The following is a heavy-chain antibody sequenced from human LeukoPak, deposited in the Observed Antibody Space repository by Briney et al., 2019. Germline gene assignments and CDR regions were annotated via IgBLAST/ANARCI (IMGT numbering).Heavy chain of an antibody. CDR3: AKEYSVRNQFDH. CDR2: ISGSGGNT. V-gene: IGHV3-23*01. D-gene: IGHD1-14*01. J-gene: IGHJ4*02. Sequence: PGGSLRLSCAASGFTFSTYGMNWVRQAPGKGLEWVSVISGSGGNTYYADSAKGRFTISRDNSKNTLYLQMNSLRAEDTAVYYCAKEYSVRNQFDHWGQGTLVAVSS. CDR1: GFTFSTYG.